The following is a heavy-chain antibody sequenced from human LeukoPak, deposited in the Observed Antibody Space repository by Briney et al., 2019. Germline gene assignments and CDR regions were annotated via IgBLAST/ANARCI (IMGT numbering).Heavy chain of an antibody. Sequence: GGSLRLSCAASGFTVSNKYMTWVRQAPGKGLEWVSLIYSDGRTYYADSVKGRCTISRDNSKNTLYLQMNSLRVEDTAVYYCARARVYSGYERPYYFDYWGQGTLVTVSS. V-gene: IGHV3-53*01. D-gene: IGHD5-12*01. CDR2: IYSDGRT. J-gene: IGHJ4*02. CDR1: GFTVSNKY. CDR3: ARARVYSGYERPYYFDY.